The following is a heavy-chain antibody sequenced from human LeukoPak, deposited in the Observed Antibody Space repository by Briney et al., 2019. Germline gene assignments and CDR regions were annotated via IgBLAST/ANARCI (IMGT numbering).Heavy chain of an antibody. Sequence: SETLSLTCTVSGGSISSGSYYWSWIRQPAGQGLEWIGRIYTSGSTNYNPSLKSRVTISVDTSKNQFSLKLSSVTAADTAVYYCARGLSSEDYPGDYWGQGTLVTVSS. V-gene: IGHV4-61*02. D-gene: IGHD3-22*01. CDR2: IYTSGST. J-gene: IGHJ4*02. CDR3: ARGLSSEDYPGDY. CDR1: GGSISSGSYY.